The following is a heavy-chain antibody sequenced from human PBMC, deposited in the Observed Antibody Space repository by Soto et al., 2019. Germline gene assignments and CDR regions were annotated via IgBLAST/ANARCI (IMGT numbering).Heavy chain of an antibody. J-gene: IGHJ6*02. V-gene: IGHV1-18*01. D-gene: IGHD2-8*01. CDR1: GYTFTRYG. CDR3: AKNGQPPYYCYGLDV. CDR2: ISGYNGDT. Sequence: GHLVQSEAEVKKSGASVKVSCKASGYTFTRYGISWVRQAPGQGLEWMGWISGYNGDTNYAREFQGRVSMTIDTSTTTAYMELRSLTSDDTAVYYCAKNGQPPYYCYGLDVWGQGTKVTVSS.